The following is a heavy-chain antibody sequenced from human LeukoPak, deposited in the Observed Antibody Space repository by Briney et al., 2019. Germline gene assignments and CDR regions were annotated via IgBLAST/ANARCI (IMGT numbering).Heavy chain of an antibody. CDR3: AREGGVGASFEPPDY. J-gene: IGHJ4*02. V-gene: IGHV3-20*04. CDR1: GFTFDDYG. CDR2: INWNGGST. Sequence: PGGSLRLSCAASGFTFDDYGMSWVRQAPGKGLEWVSGINWNGGSTGYADSVKGRFTISRDNAKNSLYLQMNSLRAEDTALYYCAREGGVGASFEPPDYWGQGTLVTVSS. D-gene: IGHD1-26*01.